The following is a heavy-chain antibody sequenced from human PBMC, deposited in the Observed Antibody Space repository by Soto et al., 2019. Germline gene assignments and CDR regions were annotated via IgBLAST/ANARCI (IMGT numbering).Heavy chain of an antibody. D-gene: IGHD1-26*01. CDR1: GGSISSYY. V-gene: IGHV4-59*08. CDR3: SRIYGVGTNYYYMDV. CDR2: IYYSETT. Sequence: QVQLQESDPGLVKPSETLSLTCSVSGGSISSYYWSWIRQPPGKGLEWIGYIYYSETTNYNPSLKSRVTISIDTSKNQFSLKLSSVTAADTAVYYCSRIYGVGTNYYYMDVWGKGTTVTVSS. J-gene: IGHJ6*03.